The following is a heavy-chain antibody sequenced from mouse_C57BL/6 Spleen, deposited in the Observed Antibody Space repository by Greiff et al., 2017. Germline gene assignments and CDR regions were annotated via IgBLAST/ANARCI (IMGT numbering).Heavy chain of an antibody. CDR2: IHPNSGST. CDR1: GYTFTSYW. J-gene: IGHJ3*01. V-gene: IGHV1-64*01. D-gene: IGHD2-3*01. CDR3: ARFLYDGYYDGFAY. Sequence: VQLQQPGAELVKPGASVKLSCKASGYTFTSYWMHWVKQRPGQGLEWIGMIHPNSGSTNYNEKFKSKATLTVDKSSSTAYMQLSSLTSEDSAVYYCARFLYDGYYDGFAYWGQGTLVTVSA.